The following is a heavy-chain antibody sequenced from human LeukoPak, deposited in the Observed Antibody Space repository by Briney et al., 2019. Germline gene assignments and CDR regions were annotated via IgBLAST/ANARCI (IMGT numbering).Heavy chain of an antibody. CDR2: VRPDGSSQ. J-gene: IGHJ4*02. CDR1: GFTFSNFG. CDR3: SSRYTYAGGY. Sequence: GGSLRLSCAASGFTFSNFGMHWVRQAPGKGLEWVAFVRPDGSSQYYAASVKGRFTISRDNSKNTLYLQMNSLRADDTAVYYCSSRYTYAGGYWGQGTLVTVPS. V-gene: IGHV3-30*02. D-gene: IGHD5-18*01.